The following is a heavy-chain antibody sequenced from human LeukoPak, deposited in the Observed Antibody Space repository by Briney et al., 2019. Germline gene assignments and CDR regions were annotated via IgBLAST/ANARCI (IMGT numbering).Heavy chain of an antibody. CDR2: ISYDGSNK. V-gene: IGHV3-30-3*01. CDR1: GFTFSSYA. Sequence: GGSLRLSCAASGFTFSSYAMHWVRQAPGKGLEWVAVISYDGSNKHYADSVKGRFTISRDNSKNTLYLQMNSLRAEDTAVYYCARGYGDYEIGYWGQGTLVTVSS. D-gene: IGHD4-17*01. CDR3: ARGYGDYEIGY. J-gene: IGHJ4*02.